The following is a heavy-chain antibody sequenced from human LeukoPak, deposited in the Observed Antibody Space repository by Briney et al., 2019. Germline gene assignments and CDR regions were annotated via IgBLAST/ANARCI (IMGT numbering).Heavy chain of an antibody. V-gene: IGHV4-34*01. J-gene: IGHJ4*02. Sequence: PSETLSLTCAVYGGSFSGYYWSWIRQPPGKGLEWIGEINHSGSTNYNPFLKSRVTISVDTSKNQFSLKLSSVTAADTAVYYCARAAAAGFDYWGQGTLVTVSS. D-gene: IGHD6-13*01. CDR2: INHSGST. CDR1: GGSFSGYY. CDR3: ARAAAAGFDY.